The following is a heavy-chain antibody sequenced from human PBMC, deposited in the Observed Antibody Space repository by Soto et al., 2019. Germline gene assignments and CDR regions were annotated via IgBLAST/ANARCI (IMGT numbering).Heavy chain of an antibody. J-gene: IGHJ4*02. V-gene: IGHV3-30-3*01. CDR1: GFTFSSYA. CDR2: ISYDGSNK. CDR3: ARASGWYGESLDY. D-gene: IGHD6-19*01. Sequence: QVQLVESGGGVVQPGRSLRLSCAASGFTFSSYAMHWVRQAPGKGLEWVAVISYDGSNKYYADSVKGRFTISRDNSKKTLYLQMNSLRAEDTAVYYCARASGWYGESLDYWGQGTLVTVSP.